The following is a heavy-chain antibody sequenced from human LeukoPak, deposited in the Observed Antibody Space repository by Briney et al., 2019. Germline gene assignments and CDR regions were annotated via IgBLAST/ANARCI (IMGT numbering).Heavy chain of an antibody. V-gene: IGHV4-34*01. J-gene: IGHJ5*02. CDR2: INHSGST. D-gene: IGHD3-10*01. CDR1: GGSFSGYY. Sequence: SETLSLTCAVYGGSFSGYYWSWIRQPPGRGLEWLGEINHSGSTNYNPSLKSRVTILADTSKNQFSLKLSSVTAADTAVYYCARGPMVRGVMDSNWFDPWGQGTLVTVSS. CDR3: ARGPMVRGVMDSNWFDP.